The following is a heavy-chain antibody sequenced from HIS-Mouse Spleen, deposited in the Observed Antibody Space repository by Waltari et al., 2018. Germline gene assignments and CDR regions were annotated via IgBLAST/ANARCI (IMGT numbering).Heavy chain of an antibody. CDR2: INHSGST. J-gene: IGHJ4*02. CDR1: GGSFSGYY. V-gene: IGHV4-34*01. D-gene: IGHD6-13*01. Sequence: QVQLQQWGAGLLKPSETLSLTCAVYGGSFSGYYWSWIRQRPGKGLEWIGEINHSGSTHYNPSLKVRVTISVEPSKNQFALKLTSVTAADTAVYYCARVNSSFDYWGQVTLVTVSS. CDR3: ARVNSSFDY.